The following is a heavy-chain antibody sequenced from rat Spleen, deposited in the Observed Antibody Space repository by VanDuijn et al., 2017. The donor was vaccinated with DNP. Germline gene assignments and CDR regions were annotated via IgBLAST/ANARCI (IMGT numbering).Heavy chain of an antibody. V-gene: IGHV1-43*01. D-gene: IGHD1-1*01. CDR1: GYIFTSNY. CDR2: INMGSGGT. Sequence: QVQLQQSGAGLAKPGSSVKISCKASGYIFTSNYIGWIKQTTGQGLEYIGYINMGSGGTNYNAKFRNKATLTVDKSSSTAFMQLSSLTPDDSAVYYCARGGDGIWFVYWGQGSLVTVSS. J-gene: IGHJ3*01. CDR3: ARGGDGIWFVY.